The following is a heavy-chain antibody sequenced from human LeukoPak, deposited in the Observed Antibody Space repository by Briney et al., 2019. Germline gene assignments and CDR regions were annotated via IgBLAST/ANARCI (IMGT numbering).Heavy chain of an antibody. J-gene: IGHJ3*02. D-gene: IGHD6-19*01. CDR3: ARWGVAVLRDAFDI. CDR2: INAGNGNT. Sequence: GASVKVSCKASGYTFTSYAMHWVRQAPGQRLEWMGWINAGNGNTKYSQKFQGRVTITRDTSASTAYMELSSLRSEDTAVYYCARWGVAVLRDAFDIWGQGTMVTVSS. V-gene: IGHV1-3*01. CDR1: GYTFTSYA.